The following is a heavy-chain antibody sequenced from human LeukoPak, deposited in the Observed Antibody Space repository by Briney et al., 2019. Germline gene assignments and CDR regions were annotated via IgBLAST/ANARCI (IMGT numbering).Heavy chain of an antibody. CDR1: GYTFTGYY. CDR3: ARDPDSSGYYTWFDP. CDR2: MNPNSGNT. D-gene: IGHD3-22*01. Sequence: GASVKVSCKASGYTFTGYYMHWVRQAPGQGLEWMGWMNPNSGNTGYAQKFQGRVTMTRNTSISTAYMELSSLRSEDTAVYYCARDPDSSGYYTWFDPWGQGTLVTVSS. J-gene: IGHJ5*02. V-gene: IGHV1-8*02.